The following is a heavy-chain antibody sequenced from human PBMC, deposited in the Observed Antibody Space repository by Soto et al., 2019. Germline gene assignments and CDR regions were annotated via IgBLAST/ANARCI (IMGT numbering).Heavy chain of an antibody. CDR1: GGSISGYY. Sequence: SETLSLTCTVSGGSISGYYWSWFRQPPGKGLEWIGYIYYSESTTYTPSLKSRVTIAVDTSKNQFSLRLNFVSAADTAVYYCARLGGYYQAFDQWGQGSLVTVS. D-gene: IGHD3-22*01. J-gene: IGHJ4*02. CDR2: IYYSEST. CDR3: ARLGGYYQAFDQ. V-gene: IGHV4-59*08.